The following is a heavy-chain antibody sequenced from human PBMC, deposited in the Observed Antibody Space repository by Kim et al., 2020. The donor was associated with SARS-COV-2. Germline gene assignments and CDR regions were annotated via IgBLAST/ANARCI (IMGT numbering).Heavy chain of an antibody. V-gene: IGHV4-39*01. CDR2: IYYSGST. Sequence: SETLSLTCTVSGGSISSSSYYWGWIRQPPGKGLEWIGSIYYSGSTYYNPSLKSRVTISVDTSKNQFSLKLSSVTAADTAVYYCARLGGSGSYYRAYYFDYWGQGTLVTVSS. CDR1: GGSISSSSYY. CDR3: ARLGGSGSYYRAYYFDY. J-gene: IGHJ4*02. D-gene: IGHD3-10*01.